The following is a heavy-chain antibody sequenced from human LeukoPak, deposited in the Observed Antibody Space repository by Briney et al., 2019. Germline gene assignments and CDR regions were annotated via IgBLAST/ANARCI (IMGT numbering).Heavy chain of an antibody. J-gene: IGHJ6*02. V-gene: IGHV4-30-4*01. D-gene: IGHD2-15*01. CDR1: GGSISSGDYY. Sequence: SETLSLTCTVSGGSISSGDYYWSWIRQPPGKGLEWIGYIYYSGSTCYNPSLKSRVTISVGTSKNQFSLKLSSVTAADTAVYYCARVADYYYGMDVWGQGTTVTVSS. CDR2: IYYSGST. CDR3: ARVADYYYGMDV.